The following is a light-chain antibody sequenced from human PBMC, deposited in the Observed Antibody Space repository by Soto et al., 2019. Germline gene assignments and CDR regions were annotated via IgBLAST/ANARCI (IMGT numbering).Light chain of an antibody. CDR2: GNS. V-gene: IGLV1-40*01. CDR3: QSYDSSLSAVV. CDR1: SSNIGAGYD. Sequence: QAVVTQPASVSGAPGQRVTISRTGSSSNIGAGYDVHWYQQLPAKAPKLLIYGNSNRPSGVPDRFSGSKSGTSAPLAISGLQADEEAYYYRQSYDSSLSAVVFGGGTQLTVL. J-gene: IGLJ2*01.